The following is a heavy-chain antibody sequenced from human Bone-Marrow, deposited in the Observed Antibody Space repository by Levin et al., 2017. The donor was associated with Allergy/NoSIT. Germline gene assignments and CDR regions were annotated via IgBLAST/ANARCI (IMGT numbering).Heavy chain of an antibody. J-gene: IGHJ5*02. CDR3: ARRNVLAPGEDWFDP. Sequence: SETLSLTCGVSDDSISSSNWWTWVRQPPGTGLEWLGEIYHSGSTNYNPSLKSRVTISVEKSKNQFHLKLSSVTAADTAVYCCARRNVLAPGEDWFDPWGQGTLVTVSS. V-gene: IGHV4-4*01. CDR1: DDSISSSNW. D-gene: IGHD7-27*01. CDR2: IYHSGST.